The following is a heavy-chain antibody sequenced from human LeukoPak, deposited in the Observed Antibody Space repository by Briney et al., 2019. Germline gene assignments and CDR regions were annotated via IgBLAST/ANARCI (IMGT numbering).Heavy chain of an antibody. V-gene: IGHV3-48*04. D-gene: IGHD5/OR15-5a*01. CDR1: GFTFSSYG. Sequence: PGGSLRLSCAASGFTFSSYGMHWVRQAPGKGLEWVSYISSSSSSIYYADSVRGRFTISRDNDKNSLYLQMNSLRAEDTSMYYCARSDLGSMDYWGHGTLVTVSS. CDR3: ARSDLGSMDY. J-gene: IGHJ4*01. CDR2: ISSSSSSI.